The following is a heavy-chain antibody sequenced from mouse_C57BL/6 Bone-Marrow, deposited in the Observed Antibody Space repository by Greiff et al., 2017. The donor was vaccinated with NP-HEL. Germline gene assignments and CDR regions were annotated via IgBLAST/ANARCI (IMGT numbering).Heavy chain of an antibody. CDR3: ERRGWLLPHWYFDV. Sequence: QVQLQQPGAELVRPGSSVKLSCKASGYTFTSYWMHWVKQRPIQGLEWIGNIDPSDSETHYNQKFKDKVTLTVDKSSSTAYMQLSSLTSEDSAVYYCERRGWLLPHWYFDVWGTGTTVTVSS. D-gene: IGHD2-3*01. CDR2: IDPSDSET. J-gene: IGHJ1*03. V-gene: IGHV1-52*01. CDR1: GYTFTSYW.